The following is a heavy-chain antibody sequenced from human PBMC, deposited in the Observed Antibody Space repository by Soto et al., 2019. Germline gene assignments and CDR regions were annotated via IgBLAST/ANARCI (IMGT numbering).Heavy chain of an antibody. D-gene: IGHD2-2*01. V-gene: IGHV3-74*01. Sequence: GGSLRLSCEASGMNFGGYWMHWVRQAPGKGLVWVSEINTDGTSTNYADSVKGRFTISRDNSKNTLYLQMNSLRAEDTAVYYCVKTDYYCSSTSCKWDYWGQGTLVTVSS. CDR1: GMNFGGYW. J-gene: IGHJ4*02. CDR3: VKTDYYCSSTSCKWDY. CDR2: INTDGTST.